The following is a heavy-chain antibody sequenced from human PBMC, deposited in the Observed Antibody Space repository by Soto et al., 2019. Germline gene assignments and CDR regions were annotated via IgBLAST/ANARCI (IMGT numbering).Heavy chain of an antibody. Sequence: QEQLVQSGPEVQKPGSSVKVSCKDSGGLFSSFAISWVRQAPGQGLEWLGGIIPVFNTANYAEKFQDRVTITADESTNTAYMELTSLTSGDTAMYYCARGGGPYVWFNEFWGQGTLVTVSS. CDR3: ARGGGPYVWFNEF. V-gene: IGHV1-69*01. J-gene: IGHJ4*02. D-gene: IGHD3-16*01. CDR1: GGLFSSFA. CDR2: IIPVFNTA.